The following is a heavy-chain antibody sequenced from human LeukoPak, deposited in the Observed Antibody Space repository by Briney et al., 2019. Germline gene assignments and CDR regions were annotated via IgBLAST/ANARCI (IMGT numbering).Heavy chain of an antibody. Sequence: SETLSLTCTVSGGSISNSNYFWGWIRQPPGKGLEWIGGIYYSGTTYYSPSLSSRVTISLDTSKNQFSLKLNSVTAADTALYYCARGEHDMDVWGQGTTVTVSS. CDR1: GGSISNSNYF. CDR3: ARGEHDMDV. J-gene: IGHJ6*02. CDR2: IYYSGTT. V-gene: IGHV4-39*01.